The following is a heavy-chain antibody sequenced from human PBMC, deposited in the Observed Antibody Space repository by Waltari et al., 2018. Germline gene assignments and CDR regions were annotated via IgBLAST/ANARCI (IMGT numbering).Heavy chain of an antibody. Sequence: QVQLQQWGAGLLKPSETLSLTCAVYGGSFRGYYWHGIRPPPGKGREWIGEINHSGSTNYNPSLKSRVTTSVDTSKKQVSLKLSSVTAADTAVYYCARGPHRNRLEVKNNNYGMDVWGQGTTVTVSS. D-gene: IGHD2-21*01. CDR2: INHSGST. J-gene: IGHJ6*02. CDR1: GGSFRGYY. CDR3: ARGPHRNRLEVKNNNYGMDV. V-gene: IGHV4-34*01.